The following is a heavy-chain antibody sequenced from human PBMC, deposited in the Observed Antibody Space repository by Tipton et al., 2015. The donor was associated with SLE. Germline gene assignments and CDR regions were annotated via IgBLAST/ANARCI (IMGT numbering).Heavy chain of an antibody. CDR1: SYTYG. J-gene: IGHJ4*02. Sequence: QSGAEVKKPGASVKVSCKTSSYTYGFTWVRQAPGQGLEWMGLIYSYNGATHFAQKFQGRVTMTTDTSTSTAYMELRSLRSDDTAVYFCARELDGDYATHWGQGTLVTVSS. CDR2: IYSYNGAT. V-gene: IGHV1-18*01. D-gene: IGHD4-17*01. CDR3: ARELDGDYATH.